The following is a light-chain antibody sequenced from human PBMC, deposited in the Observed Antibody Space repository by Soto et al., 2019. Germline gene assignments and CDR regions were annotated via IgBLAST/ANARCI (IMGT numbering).Light chain of an antibody. Sequence: QSVLTQPASVSGSPGQSITISCTGTSSDVGGYNYVSWYQQHPGKAPKLMIYEVSNRPSGVSNRFSGSKSGNTASLTISGLQAEDEADYYCSSNTSSSTSSVVFGGGTKLTVL. V-gene: IGLV2-14*01. J-gene: IGLJ2*01. CDR1: SSDVGGYNY. CDR3: SSNTSSSTSSVV. CDR2: EVS.